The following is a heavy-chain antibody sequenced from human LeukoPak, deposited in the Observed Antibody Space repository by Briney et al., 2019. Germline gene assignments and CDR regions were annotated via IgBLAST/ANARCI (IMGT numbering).Heavy chain of an antibody. J-gene: IGHJ4*02. CDR3: ARSSSSWDFDY. Sequence: GASVKVSCKASEGTFSSYAISWVRQAPGQGLEWMGGIIPIFGTANYAQKFQGRVTITADESTSTAYMELSSLRSEDTAVYYCARSSSSWDFDYWGQGTLVTVSS. V-gene: IGHV1-69*13. CDR2: IIPIFGTA. D-gene: IGHD6-13*01. CDR1: EGTFSSYA.